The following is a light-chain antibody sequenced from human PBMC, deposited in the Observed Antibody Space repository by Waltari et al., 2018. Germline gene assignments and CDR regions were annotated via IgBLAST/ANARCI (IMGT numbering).Light chain of an antibody. V-gene: IGKV3-11*01. CDR1: QTVANS. Sequence: ILLTQSPDTLSLSPGERATLSCWASQTVANSLAWYQHKPGQPPRLLIYGASNRATGIPARFSGSGSGTEFTLTINSLEPEDSAVYYCQQRSISCTFGQGTRLEI. CDR3: QQRSISCT. J-gene: IGKJ2*02. CDR2: GAS.